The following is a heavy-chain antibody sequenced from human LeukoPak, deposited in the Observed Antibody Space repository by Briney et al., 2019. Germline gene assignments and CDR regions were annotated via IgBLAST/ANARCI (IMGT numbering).Heavy chain of an antibody. CDR2: ISAYNGNT. CDR1: GYTFTSYG. CDR3: ARDLLSIAVAGTNCGGY. V-gene: IGHV1-18*01. J-gene: IGHJ4*02. Sequence: GASVKVSCKASGYTFTSYGISWVRQAPGQGLEWVGWISAYNGNTNYAKKLQGRVTMTTDTSTSTAYMELRSLRSDDTAVYYCARDLLSIAVAGTNCGGYWGQGTLVTVSS. D-gene: IGHD6-19*01.